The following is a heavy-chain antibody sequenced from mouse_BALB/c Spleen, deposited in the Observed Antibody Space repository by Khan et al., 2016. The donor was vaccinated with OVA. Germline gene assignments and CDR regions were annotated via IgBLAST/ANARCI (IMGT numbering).Heavy chain of an antibody. J-gene: IGHJ3*01. D-gene: IGHD1-1*02. CDR3: TRSGYGAFAY. CDR1: GYTFTSYS. V-gene: IGHV1S81*02. Sequence: VKLQESGAELVKPGASVRLSCKASGYTFTSYSLYWVKQRPGHGLEWIGDINPSNGGTNFNENFKTKATLTVDKSSSTAYMQLSSLTSEDSAVYYCTRSGYGAFAYWGQGTLVTVSA. CDR2: INPSNGGT.